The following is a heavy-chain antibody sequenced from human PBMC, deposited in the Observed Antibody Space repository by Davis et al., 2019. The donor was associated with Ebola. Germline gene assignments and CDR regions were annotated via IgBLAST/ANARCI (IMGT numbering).Heavy chain of an antibody. CDR1: GFTFSSYW. J-gene: IGHJ5*02. CDR3: ARDLIKSSSGSESPFDP. CDR2: INSDGSST. Sequence: PGGSLRLSCAASGFTFSSYWMHWVRQAPGKGLVWVSRINSDGSSTSYADSVKGRFTISRDNAKNTLYLQMNSLRAEDTAVYYCARDLIKSSSGSESPFDPWGQGTLVTVSS. V-gene: IGHV3-74*01. D-gene: IGHD3-22*01.